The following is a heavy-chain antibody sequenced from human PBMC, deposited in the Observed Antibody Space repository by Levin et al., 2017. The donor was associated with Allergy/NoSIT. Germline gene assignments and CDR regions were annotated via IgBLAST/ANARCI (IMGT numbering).Heavy chain of an antibody. J-gene: IGHJ4*02. Sequence: PSETLSLTCTVAGAPFTGFYWTWIRQSPGKGLEWIGHIYFSGSTDYHPSLGSRVTISSDSSKNQFSLKLTSVTAAETAVYYCARREAVPGTPYDYWGQGTLVTVAS. CDR2: IYFSGST. CDR3: ARREAVPGTPYDY. CDR1: GAPFTGFY. V-gene: IGHV4-59*01. D-gene: IGHD6-19*01.